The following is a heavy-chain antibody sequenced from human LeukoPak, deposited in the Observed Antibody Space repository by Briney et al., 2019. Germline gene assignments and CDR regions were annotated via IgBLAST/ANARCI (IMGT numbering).Heavy chain of an antibody. CDR1: GYSISSGYY. J-gene: IGHJ5*02. D-gene: IGHD6-6*01. V-gene: IGHV4-38-2*01. CDR2: IYHSGST. CDR3: AAQIAARPPGWFDP. Sequence: SETLSLTCAVSGYSISSGYYWGWIRQPPGKGLEWIGSIYHSGSTYYNPSLKSRVTISVDTSKNQFSLELSSVTAADTAVYYCAAQIAARPPGWFDPWGQGTLVTVSS.